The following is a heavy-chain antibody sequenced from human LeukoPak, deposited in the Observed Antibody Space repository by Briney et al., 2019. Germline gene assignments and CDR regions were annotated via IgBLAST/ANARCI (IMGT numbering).Heavy chain of an antibody. CDR3: ARGGYCSGTSCYLDS. Sequence: GASVKVSCKASGYAFNSYYIHWVRQAPGQGLEWMGIINPSGGSTTYAQKFQGRVTMTRDMSTSTLYMEVSSLISEDTAVYYCARGGYCSGTSCYLDSWGQGTLVTVSS. V-gene: IGHV1-46*02. D-gene: IGHD2-2*01. J-gene: IGHJ4*02. CDR2: INPSGGST. CDR1: GYAFNSYY.